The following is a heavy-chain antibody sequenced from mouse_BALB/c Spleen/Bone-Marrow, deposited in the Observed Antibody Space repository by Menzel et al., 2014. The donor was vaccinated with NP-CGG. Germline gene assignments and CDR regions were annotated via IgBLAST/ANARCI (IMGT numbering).Heavy chain of an antibody. Sequence: EVQLVESGGGLVKPGGSLKLSCAASGFAFSSYDMSWVRQTPEKRLEWVATISSGGSYTYYPDSVKGRFTISRDNVRNTLYLQMSSLRSEDTALYYCARVLRVYAMDYWGQGTSVTVSS. V-gene: IGHV5-9*02. CDR2: ISSGGSYT. CDR3: ARVLRVYAMDY. CDR1: GFAFSSYD. J-gene: IGHJ4*01. D-gene: IGHD2-4*01.